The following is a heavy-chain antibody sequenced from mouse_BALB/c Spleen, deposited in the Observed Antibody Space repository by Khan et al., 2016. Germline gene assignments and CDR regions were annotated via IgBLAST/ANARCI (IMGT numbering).Heavy chain of an antibody. V-gene: IGHV2-9*02. CDR2: IWAGGST. CDR1: GFSLTSYG. CDR3: ARDRPVYAMDY. Sequence: QMQLEESGPGLVAPSQSLSITCTVSGFSLTSYGVHWVRQPPGKGLEWLGVIWAGGSTNYNSALMSRLSISKDNSKSQVFLKMNRLQTDDTAMYYCARDRPVYAMDYWGQGTSVTVSS. J-gene: IGHJ4*01.